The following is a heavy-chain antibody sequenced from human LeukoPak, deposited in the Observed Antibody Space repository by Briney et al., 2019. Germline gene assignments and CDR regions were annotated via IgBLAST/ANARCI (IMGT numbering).Heavy chain of an antibody. J-gene: IGHJ4*02. V-gene: IGHV4-39*01. CDR1: GGSISSSSYY. CDR3: ARRDDFWSGYRY. CDR2: IYYSGGT. D-gene: IGHD3-3*01. Sequence: SETLSLTCTVSGGSISSSSYYWGWIRQPPGKGLEWIGSIYYSGGTYYNPSLKSRVTISVDTFKNQFSLKLSSVTAADTAVYYCARRDDFWSGYRYWGQGTLVTVSS.